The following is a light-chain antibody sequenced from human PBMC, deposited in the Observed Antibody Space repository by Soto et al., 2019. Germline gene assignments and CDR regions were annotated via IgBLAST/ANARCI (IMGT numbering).Light chain of an antibody. CDR2: GTT. CDR1: SSSIGAGFD. Sequence: QSVLTQPPSVSEAPGQRVTVSCTGSSSSIGAGFDVHWFQHFPGTAPKLLIYGTTNRPSGVPDRFSGSKSGASASLAITGLQAEDEADYYCQSYDTSLGGYYVFGTGTKVTVL. J-gene: IGLJ1*01. CDR3: QSYDTSLGGYYV. V-gene: IGLV1-40*01.